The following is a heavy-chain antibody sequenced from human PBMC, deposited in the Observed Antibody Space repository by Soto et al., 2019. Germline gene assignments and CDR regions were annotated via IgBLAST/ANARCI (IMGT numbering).Heavy chain of an antibody. CDR1: GYTFTTYA. V-gene: IGHV1-3*01. CDR3: ARDPSSWYYYDSSDLDY. Sequence: ASVKVSCKASGYTFTTYAMHWVRQAPGQRLEWMGWINAGNGNTKYSQKFQGRVTITRDTSASTAYMELSGLTSEDTAVYYCARDPSSWYYYDSSDLDYWGQGTLVTVSS. J-gene: IGHJ4*02. D-gene: IGHD3-22*01. CDR2: INAGNGNT.